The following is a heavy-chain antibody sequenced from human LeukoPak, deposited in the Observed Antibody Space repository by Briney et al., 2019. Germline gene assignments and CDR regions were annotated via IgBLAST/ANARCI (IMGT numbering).Heavy chain of an antibody. D-gene: IGHD6-13*01. CDR1: GGSISSYY. V-gene: IGHV4-59*01. Sequence: PSETLSLTCTVSGGSISSYYWSWIRQPPGKGLEWIGYIYYSGSTNYNPSLKSRVNISVDTSKNQFSLKLSSVTAADTAVYYCASGASSSLFDYWGQGTLVTVSS. CDR2: IYYSGST. J-gene: IGHJ4*02. CDR3: ASGASSSLFDY.